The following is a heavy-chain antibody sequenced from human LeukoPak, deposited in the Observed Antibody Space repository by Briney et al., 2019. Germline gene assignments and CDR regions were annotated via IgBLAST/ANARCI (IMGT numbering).Heavy chain of an antibody. CDR2: ISWNSGSI. Sequence: GGSLRLSCAASGFTFDDYAMHWVRQAPGKGLEWVSGISWNSGSIGYADSVKGRFTISRDNAKNSLYLQMNSLRAEDTALYYCAKGDAAGPVGIWGQGTMVTVSS. D-gene: IGHD6-13*01. V-gene: IGHV3-9*01. CDR3: AKGDAAGPVGI. J-gene: IGHJ3*02. CDR1: GFTFDDYA.